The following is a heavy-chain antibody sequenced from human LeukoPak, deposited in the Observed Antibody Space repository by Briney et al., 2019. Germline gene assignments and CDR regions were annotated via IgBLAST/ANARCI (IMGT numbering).Heavy chain of an antibody. CDR2: INPNSGGT. D-gene: IGHD3-16*02. CDR3: ARVCHDYVWGSYRPTTEYYFDY. J-gene: IGHJ4*02. CDR1: GDTFTGYY. V-gene: IGHV1-2*02. Sequence: ASVNVSCKASGDTFTGYYMHWVRQAPGQGLEWMGWINPNSGGTNYAQKFQGRVTMTRDTSISTAYMELSRLRSDDTAVYYSARVCHDYVWGSYRPTTEYYFDYWGQGTLVTVSS.